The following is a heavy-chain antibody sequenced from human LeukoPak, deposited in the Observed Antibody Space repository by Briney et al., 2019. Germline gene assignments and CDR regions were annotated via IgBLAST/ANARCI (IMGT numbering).Heavy chain of an antibody. CDR2: INHXGNVN. V-gene: IGHV3-7*03. CDR1: GLTFSSYW. Sequence: PGGSLRLSCAASGLTFSSYWMNWARQAPGKGLEWVASINHXGNVNXYVDSVKGRFTISRDNAKNSLYLQMSNLRAEDTAVYFCARGGGLDVWGQGATVTVSS. CDR3: ARGGGLDV. D-gene: IGHD3-16*01. J-gene: IGHJ6*02.